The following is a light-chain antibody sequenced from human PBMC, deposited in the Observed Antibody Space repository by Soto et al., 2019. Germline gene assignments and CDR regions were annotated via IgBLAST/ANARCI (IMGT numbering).Light chain of an antibody. J-gene: IGKJ2*01. CDR1: QTIGNF. Sequence: DIQMTQSPSALSASVGDRVTITCRASQTIGNFLNWYQQKPGKAPKLLIYAASSLQSGVPSWFIGGGSGTAFTLTISTLQPDDVATYYCQQSYSALMYTFGQGTKLEIK. CDR2: AAS. V-gene: IGKV1-39*01. CDR3: QQSYSALMYT.